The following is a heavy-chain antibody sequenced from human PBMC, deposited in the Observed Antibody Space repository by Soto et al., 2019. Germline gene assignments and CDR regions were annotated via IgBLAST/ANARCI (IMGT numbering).Heavy chain of an antibody. CDR2: IIPIFGTA. D-gene: IGHD3-3*01. J-gene: IGHJ6*02. V-gene: IGHV1-69*13. Sequence: ASVKVSCKASGGTFSSYAISWVRQAPGQGLEWMGGIIPIFGTANYAQKFQGRVTITADESTSTAYMELSSLRSEDTAVYYCARSHTPGERITIFGVVIPPGHPYGMDVWGQGTTVTVPS. CDR3: ARSHTPGERITIFGVVIPPGHPYGMDV. CDR1: GGTFSSYA.